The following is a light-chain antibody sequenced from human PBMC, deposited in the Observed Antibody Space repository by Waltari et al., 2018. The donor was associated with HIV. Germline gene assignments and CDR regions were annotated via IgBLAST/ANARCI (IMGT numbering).Light chain of an antibody. CDR1: QSISNNY. J-gene: IGKJ4*01. CDR2: GAS. V-gene: IGKV3-20*01. CDR3: QQYGTSPLT. Sequence: EIVLTQSPGTLPLSPGERVTLSCRASQSISNNYLAWYQQKLGQAPRLLIYGASNRATGSPDRFSGSGSGTDFTLTISRLEPEDFAVYYCQQYGTSPLTFGGGTNVDIK.